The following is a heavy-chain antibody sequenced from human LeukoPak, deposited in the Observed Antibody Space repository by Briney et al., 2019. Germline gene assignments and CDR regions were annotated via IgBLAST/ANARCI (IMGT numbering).Heavy chain of an antibody. CDR1: GFTFDDYA. J-gene: IGHJ5*02. CDR3: AKDILSSNYDSSGYLFDP. Sequence: GRSLRLSCAASGFTFDDYAMHWVRQAPGKGLEWVSGISWSSGSIGYADSVKGRFTISRDNAKNSLYLKMNSLRAEDTALYYSAKDILSSNYDSSGYLFDPWGQGTLVTVSS. V-gene: IGHV3-9*01. CDR2: ISWSSGSI. D-gene: IGHD3-22*01.